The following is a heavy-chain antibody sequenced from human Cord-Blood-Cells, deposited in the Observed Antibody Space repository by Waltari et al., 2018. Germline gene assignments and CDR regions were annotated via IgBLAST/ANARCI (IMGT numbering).Heavy chain of an antibody. CDR3: AREVVVAATPGGAFDI. J-gene: IGHJ3*02. D-gene: IGHD2-15*01. CDR2: IKHNGNT. Sequence: QVQLQQWGAGLLKPSETLSLTCAVYGGSFSGYYWSWIRQPPGKGLEWIGEIKHNGNTNYNPSLKGRVTISVTTSKNQFSLKLSSGTAADTAVYYCAREVVVAATPGGAFDIWGQGTMVTVSS. CDR1: GGSFSGYY. V-gene: IGHV4-34*01.